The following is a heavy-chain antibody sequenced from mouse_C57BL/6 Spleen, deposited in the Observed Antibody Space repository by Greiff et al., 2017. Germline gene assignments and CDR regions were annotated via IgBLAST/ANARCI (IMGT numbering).Heavy chain of an antibody. J-gene: IGHJ1*03. CDR1: GYAFSSSW. D-gene: IGHD1-1*01. CDR2: IYPGDGDT. CDR3: ARGVYYGSTWYFDV. Sequence: QVQLQQSGPELVKPGASVKISCKASGYAFSSSWMNWVKQRPGKGLEWIGRIYPGDGDTNYNGKFKGKATLTADKSSSTAYMQLSSLTSEDSAVYFGARGVYYGSTWYFDVWGTGTTVTVSS. V-gene: IGHV1-82*01.